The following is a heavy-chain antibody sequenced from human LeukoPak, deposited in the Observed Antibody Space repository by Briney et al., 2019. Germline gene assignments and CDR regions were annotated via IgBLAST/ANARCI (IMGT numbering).Heavy chain of an antibody. D-gene: IGHD3-9*01. Sequence: SVTLSLTCAVYVGSFCGYYWSWLRDPPGKGLEGIGVIIYSGSTNYNPSLKSRVTIPVDTSKYQFSLKLSSVTAADTAVYYCARGYFGWFDPWGEGTLVTVSS. J-gene: IGHJ5*02. V-gene: IGHV4-34*01. CDR1: VGSFCGYY. CDR3: ARGYFGWFDP. CDR2: IIYSGST.